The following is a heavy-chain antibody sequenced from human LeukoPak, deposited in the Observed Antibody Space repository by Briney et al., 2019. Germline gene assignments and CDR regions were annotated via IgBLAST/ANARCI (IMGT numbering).Heavy chain of an antibody. CDR3: ARDTVPGIAAAV. CDR2: IYSGGST. CDR1: GFTFSSYS. D-gene: IGHD6-13*01. V-gene: IGHV3-53*01. Sequence: GGSLRLSCTASGFTFSSYSMSWVRQAPGKGLEWVSVIYSGGSTYYADSVKGRFTISRDNSKNTLYLQMNSLRAEDTAVYYCARDTVPGIAAAVWGQGTTVTVSS. J-gene: IGHJ6*02.